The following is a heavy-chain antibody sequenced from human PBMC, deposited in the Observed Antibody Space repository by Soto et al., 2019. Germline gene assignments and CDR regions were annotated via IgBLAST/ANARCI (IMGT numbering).Heavy chain of an antibody. CDR3: AKDLVVVPAAMLGYYYGLDV. Sequence: GGSLRLSCAASGFTFSSYWMHWVRQAPGKGLVWVSRINSDGSSTSYADSVKGRFTISRDNSKNTLYLQMNSLRAEDTAVYYCAKDLVVVPAAMLGYYYGLDVWGQGTTVTVSS. J-gene: IGHJ6*02. CDR2: INSDGSST. V-gene: IGHV3-74*01. CDR1: GFTFSSYW. D-gene: IGHD2-2*01.